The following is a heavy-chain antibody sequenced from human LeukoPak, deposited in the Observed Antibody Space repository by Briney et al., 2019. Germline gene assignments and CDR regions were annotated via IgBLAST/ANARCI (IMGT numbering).Heavy chain of an antibody. CDR3: ARASYSVLTYDGNFDY. CDR1: GYTFTGYY. V-gene: IGHV1-2*02. Sequence: GASVKVSCKASGYTFTGYYMHWVRQAPGQGLERMGWINPNSGGTNYAQKFQGRVTMTRDTSISTAYMELSRLRSDDTAVYYCARASYSVLTYDGNFDYWGQGTLVTVSS. D-gene: IGHD5/OR15-5a*01. CDR2: INPNSGGT. J-gene: IGHJ4*02.